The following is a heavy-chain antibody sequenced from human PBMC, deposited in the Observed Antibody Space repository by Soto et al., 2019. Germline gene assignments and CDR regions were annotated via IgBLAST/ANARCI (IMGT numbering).Heavy chain of an antibody. V-gene: IGHV3-33*01. CDR3: ARESSSGRRDRIDY. J-gene: IGHJ4*02. CDR2: IWYDGTNR. CDR1: GFTFSNHG. D-gene: IGHD6-19*01. Sequence: GGSLRLSCAASGFTFSNHGMHWVRQSPGKGLEWVTVIWYDGTNRFYADSVKGRFTISRDISENTVFLQMNSLRAEDTAVYYCARESSSGRRDRIDYWGQGTLVTVSS.